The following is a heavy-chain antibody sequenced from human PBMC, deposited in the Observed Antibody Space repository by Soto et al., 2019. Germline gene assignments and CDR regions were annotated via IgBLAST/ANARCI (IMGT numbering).Heavy chain of an antibody. Sequence: PGESLKISCKGSGYSFTSYWISWVRQMPGKGLEWMGRIDPSDSYTNYSPSFQGHVTISADKSISTAYLQWSSLKASDTAMYYCASKGSSDYYYGMDVWGQGTTVTVSS. V-gene: IGHV5-10-1*01. J-gene: IGHJ6*02. CDR1: GYSFTSYW. CDR3: ASKGSSDYYYGMDV. CDR2: IDPSDSYT.